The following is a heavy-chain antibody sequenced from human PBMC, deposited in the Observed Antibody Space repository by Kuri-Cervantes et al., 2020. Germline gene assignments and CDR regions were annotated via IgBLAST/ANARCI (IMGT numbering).Heavy chain of an antibody. J-gene: IGHJ6*02. CDR3: ARDPDKLLWFGELLYPTYYYYGMDV. D-gene: IGHD3-10*01. V-gene: IGHV3-7*01. CDR1: GFIFNTYW. CDR2: IKQDGSEE. Sequence: GESLKISCAASGFIFNTYWMSWVRQAPGKGPEWVANIKQDGSEENYVDSVKGRFTISRDNAENSLYLQMNSLRDEDTAVYYCARDPDKLLWFGELLYPTYYYYGMDVWGQGTTVTVSS.